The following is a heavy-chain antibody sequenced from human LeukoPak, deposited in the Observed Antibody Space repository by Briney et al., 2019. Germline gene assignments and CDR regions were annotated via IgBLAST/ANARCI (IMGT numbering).Heavy chain of an antibody. Sequence: PSQTLSLTCTVSGGSISSGGYYWSWIRQPPGKGLEWIGSLYNSGSTNYNPSLKSRLTISVDMSKNQVSLQLSSVTAADTAVYYCARGVTSPLDAFDIWGQGTTVTVSS. D-gene: IGHD1-26*01. CDR1: GGSISSGGYY. V-gene: IGHV4-61*08. CDR2: LYNSGST. CDR3: ARGVTSPLDAFDI. J-gene: IGHJ3*02.